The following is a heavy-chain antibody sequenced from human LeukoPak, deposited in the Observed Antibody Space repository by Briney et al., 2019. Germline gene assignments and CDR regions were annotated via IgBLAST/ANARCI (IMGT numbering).Heavy chain of an antibody. J-gene: IGHJ5*02. D-gene: IGHD3-22*01. CDR2: IIPIFGTA. CDR3: ARYEIPRGYDSSGYYYA. Sequence: ASVKVSCKAFGGTFSSYAISWVRQAPGQGLEWMGGIIPIFGTANYAQKFQGRVTITADESTSTAYMGLSSLRSEDTAMYYCARYEIPRGYDSSGYYYAWGQGTLVTVSS. V-gene: IGHV1-69*13. CDR1: GGTFSSYA.